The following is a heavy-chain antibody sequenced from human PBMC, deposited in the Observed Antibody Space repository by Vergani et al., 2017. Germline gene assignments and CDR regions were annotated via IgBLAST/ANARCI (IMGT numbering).Heavy chain of an antibody. V-gene: IGHV3-21*02. CDR1: GFSFSSYS. Sequence: EVQLVESGGGLVKPGGSLRLSCAASGFSFSSYSMNWVRQAPGKGLEWVASISGSSSYVFYRDSVEGRFTITRENAKKSVYLQMNSPRAEDTAMYFCARGLWDCTHIRCSPPSYWGQGTQVTVSS. CDR2: ISGSSSYV. CDR3: ARGLWDCTHIRCSPPSY. J-gene: IGHJ4*02. D-gene: IGHD2-8*01.